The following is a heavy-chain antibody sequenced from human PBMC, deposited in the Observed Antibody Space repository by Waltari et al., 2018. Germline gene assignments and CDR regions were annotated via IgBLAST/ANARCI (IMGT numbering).Heavy chain of an antibody. V-gene: IGHV4-38-2*01. J-gene: IGHJ6*03. D-gene: IGHD6-13*01. CDR2: IYHSGSN. Sequence: QVQLQESGPGLVKPSETLSLTCAVSGYSISSGYYWGWIRQPPGQGLEWIGSIYHSGSNYYNPSLKSRVTISVDTSKNQFSLKLSSVTAADTAVYYCAIAAAGTSGLYYYYYMDVWGKGTTVTVSS. CDR3: AIAAAGTSGLYYYYYMDV. CDR1: GYSISSGYY.